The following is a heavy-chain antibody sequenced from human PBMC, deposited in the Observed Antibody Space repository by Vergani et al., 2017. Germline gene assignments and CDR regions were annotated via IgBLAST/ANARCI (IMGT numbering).Heavy chain of an antibody. CDR1: GFSFSSYA. J-gene: IGHJ5*01. V-gene: IGHV3-30-3*01. CDR2: ISYDETNK. Sequence: QVQLVESGGGVVQPERSLRLSCAASGFSFSSYAMHWVRQAPGKGLEWIAVISYDETNKYYADSVKGRFTISRDSSTNTLYLQMNSLRAEDTAVYYCGRDGRKYCSSTSCSYNWFDPWGQGTLVTVSS. CDR3: GRDGRKYCSSTSCSYNWFDP. D-gene: IGHD2-2*01.